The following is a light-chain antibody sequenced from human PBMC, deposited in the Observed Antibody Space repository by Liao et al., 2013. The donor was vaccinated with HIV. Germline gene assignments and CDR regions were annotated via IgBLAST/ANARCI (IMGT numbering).Light chain of an antibody. CDR2: YDS. Sequence: SYELTQVPSASVAPGRTASITCGGDSIGSKSVHWYQQRPGQAPMLVIYYDSDRPSGIPERFSGSNSGNTATLTISGTQVMDEADYYCQAWDSSTARYVFGTGTKVTVL. V-gene: IGLV3-21*01. J-gene: IGLJ1*01. CDR1: SIGSKS. CDR3: QAWDSSTARYV.